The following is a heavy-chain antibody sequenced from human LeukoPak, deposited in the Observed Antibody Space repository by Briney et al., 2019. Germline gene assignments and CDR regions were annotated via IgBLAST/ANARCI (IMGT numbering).Heavy chain of an antibody. Sequence: ASVKISCKVSEYTLTELSMHWVRQAPGKGLEWMGGFDPEDDETIYAQEFKGRVTMTEDTSTDTAYMELSSLRSEDTAVYYCARGTGFYAFDIWGQGTMVTVSS. V-gene: IGHV1-24*01. CDR1: EYTLTELS. CDR2: FDPEDDET. CDR3: ARGTGFYAFDI. J-gene: IGHJ3*02. D-gene: IGHD3-10*01.